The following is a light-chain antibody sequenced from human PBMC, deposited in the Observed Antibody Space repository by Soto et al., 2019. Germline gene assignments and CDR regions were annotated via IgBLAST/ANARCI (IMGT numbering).Light chain of an antibody. Sequence: QSVLTQPPSASGSPGQSVTISCTGTSSDVGAYNYVSWYQQHPGKAPKLILFEVNKRPSGVPDRFSGSKSGNTASLTVSGLQPEDEADYSCTSFAGSNNLGLFGGGTKLTVL. CDR3: TSFAGSNNLGL. V-gene: IGLV2-8*01. J-gene: IGLJ2*01. CDR2: EVN. CDR1: SSDVGAYNY.